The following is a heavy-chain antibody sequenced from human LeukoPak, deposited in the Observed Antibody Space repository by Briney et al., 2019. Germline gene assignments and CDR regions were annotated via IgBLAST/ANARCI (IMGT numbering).Heavy chain of an antibody. D-gene: IGHD6-13*01. V-gene: IGHV3-21*01. Sequence: GESLKISCAASGFTFSSYSMNWVRQAPGKGLEWVSSISSSSSYIYYADSVKGRFTISRDNAKNSLYLQMNSLRAEDTAVYYCARERVVAAAVPFDYWGQGTLVTVSS. CDR2: ISSSSSYI. J-gene: IGHJ4*02. CDR3: ARERVVAAAVPFDY. CDR1: GFTFSSYS.